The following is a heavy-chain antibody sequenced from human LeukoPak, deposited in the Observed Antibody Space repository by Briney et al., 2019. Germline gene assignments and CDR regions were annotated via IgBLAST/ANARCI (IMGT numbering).Heavy chain of an antibody. CDR1: LGSIGSDY. Sequence: PADALSLTCTLSLGSIGSDYLTWIRQPPGKELKYIGYIYYTGGTNYNPSLNSRVTISVNTSTNHFFLKLSSVTAAYTAVYFCAKYGNSGWVIDNWGQGTLVTVSS. D-gene: IGHD6-19*01. J-gene: IGHJ4*02. V-gene: IGHV4-59*08. CDR3: AKYGNSGWVIDN. CDR2: IYYTGGT.